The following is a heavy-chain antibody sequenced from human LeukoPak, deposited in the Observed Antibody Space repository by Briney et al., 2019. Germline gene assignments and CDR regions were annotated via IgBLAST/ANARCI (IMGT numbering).Heavy chain of an antibody. J-gene: IGHJ5*02. D-gene: IGHD6-13*01. Sequence: SETLSLTCTVSGGSISSYYWSWIRQPAGKGLEWLGRIYTSGSTNYNPSLKSRVTMSVDTSKNQFSLKLSYVTAADTAVYYCARDRPGIAAGWMAKNWFDPWGQGTLVTVSS. CDR3: ARDRPGIAAGWMAKNWFDP. CDR2: IYTSGST. CDR1: GGSISSYY. V-gene: IGHV4-4*07.